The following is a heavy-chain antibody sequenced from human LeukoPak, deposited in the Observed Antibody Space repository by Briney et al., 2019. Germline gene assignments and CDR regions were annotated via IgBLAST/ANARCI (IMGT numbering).Heavy chain of an antibody. D-gene: IGHD6-6*01. V-gene: IGHV3-23*01. CDR3: AKDPHSTSAEYSQH. CDR1: GFTFSSYA. Sequence: AGGSLRLSCAASGFTFSSYAMSWVRQAPGKGLEWISAISGSGGSTYYADSVKGRFTISRDNSKNTLYLQMNSLRAEDTAVYYCAKDPHSTSAEYSQHGGRGPLVPV. J-gene: IGHJ1*01. CDR2: ISGSGGST.